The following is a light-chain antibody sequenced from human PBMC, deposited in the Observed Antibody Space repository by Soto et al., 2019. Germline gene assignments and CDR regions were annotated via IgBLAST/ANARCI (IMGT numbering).Light chain of an antibody. CDR2: DVS. CDR1: SSDVGGYNY. J-gene: IGLJ1*01. V-gene: IGLV2-14*01. Sequence: QSVRTQPASVSGSPGQSITISCTGTSSDVGGYNYVSWYQQHPGKAPKLMIYDVSNRPSGVSNRFSGSKSGNTASLSISGLQAEDEADYYCSSYTSSSTRVFGTGTKVTVL. CDR3: SSYTSSSTRV.